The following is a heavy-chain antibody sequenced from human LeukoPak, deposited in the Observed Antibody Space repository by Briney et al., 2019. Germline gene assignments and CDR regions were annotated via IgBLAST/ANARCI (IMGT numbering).Heavy chain of an antibody. CDR2: ISNDGGTK. Sequence: PGRSLRLSCAASGFAFSTYTMHWVRQAPGKGLEWVAVISNDGGTKFYADSVKGRFTISRDNSKHTLYLQMNSLRPEDTSVYYCARRGGSYYFDYWGQGTLVTVSS. J-gene: IGHJ4*02. CDR1: GFAFSTYT. CDR3: ARRGGSYYFDY. D-gene: IGHD2-15*01. V-gene: IGHV3-30-3*01.